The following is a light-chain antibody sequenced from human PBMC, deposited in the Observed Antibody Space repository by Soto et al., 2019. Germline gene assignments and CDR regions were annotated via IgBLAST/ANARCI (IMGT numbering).Light chain of an antibody. Sequence: DIQMTQSPSSVSASVGDRVTITCRASHAISSWLAWYQQKPGKAPKLLIYAASRLQSGVPSRFSGSESGADFTLTISSLQPEDVATYYCQQTNNFPYTFGQGTKLEIK. CDR1: HAISSW. CDR3: QQTNNFPYT. V-gene: IGKV1-12*01. CDR2: AAS. J-gene: IGKJ2*01.